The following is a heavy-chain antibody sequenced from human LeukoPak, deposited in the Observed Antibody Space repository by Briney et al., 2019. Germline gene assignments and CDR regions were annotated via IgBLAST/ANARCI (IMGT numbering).Heavy chain of an antibody. CDR3: ARVKRDCSGGTCYSYDY. CDR2: ISGNGDIT. Sequence: GGSLRLSCAASRFTFNTYAVNWVRQAPGKGLEWVSAISGNGDITYYADSVRGRFTISRDNSKNTLYLQMNSLRAEDTAVYYCARVKRDCSGGTCYSYDYWGQGTLVTVSS. J-gene: IGHJ4*02. V-gene: IGHV3-23*01. D-gene: IGHD2-15*01. CDR1: RFTFNTYA.